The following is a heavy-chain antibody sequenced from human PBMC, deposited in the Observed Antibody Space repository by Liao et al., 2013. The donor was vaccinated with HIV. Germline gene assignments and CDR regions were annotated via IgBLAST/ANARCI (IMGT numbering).Heavy chain of an antibody. CDR3: ARAAPFDFWSGYQDY. D-gene: IGHD3-3*01. CDR2: IYSSGST. Sequence: QVQLKESGPGLVKPSQTLSLTCTVSGGSIGSDNYYWSWIRQPAGKGLEWIGRIYSSGSTNYNPSLKSRVTISVDTSKNQFSLKLSSVTAADTAVYYCARAAPFDFWSGYQDYWGQGTLVTVSS. CDR1: GGSIGSDNYY. V-gene: IGHV4-61*02. J-gene: IGHJ4*02.